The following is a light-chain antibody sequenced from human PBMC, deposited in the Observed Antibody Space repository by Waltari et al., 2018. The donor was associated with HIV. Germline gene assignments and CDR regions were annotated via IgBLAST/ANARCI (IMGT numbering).Light chain of an antibody. J-gene: IGKJ2*01. CDR1: QSVTSSY. CDR2: GTS. CDR3: QQYGSSSYT. V-gene: IGKV3-20*01. Sequence: EVVLPQSPGTLSLSAEDRTTLSCRASQSVTSSYLAWYQQKPGQTPRLLIYGTSNRATGIPDRFSGSGSGTDFTLTISRLDPEDFAVYYCQQYGSSSYTFGQGTKLEIK.